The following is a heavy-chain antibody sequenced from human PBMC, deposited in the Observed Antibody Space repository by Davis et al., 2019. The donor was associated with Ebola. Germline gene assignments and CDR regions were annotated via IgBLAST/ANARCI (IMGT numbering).Heavy chain of an antibody. Sequence: SETLSLTCTVSGGSISSYYWSWIRQPPGKGLEWIGYIYYSGSTNYNPSLTSRVTISEDTSQNQFSLKLTSLTAADTAVYYCARGRVSLFGVGHPTYDYWGQGTLVTVSS. CDR1: GGSISSYY. J-gene: IGHJ4*02. V-gene: IGHV4-59*01. CDR3: ARGRVSLFGVGHPTYDY. CDR2: IYYSGST. D-gene: IGHD3-3*01.